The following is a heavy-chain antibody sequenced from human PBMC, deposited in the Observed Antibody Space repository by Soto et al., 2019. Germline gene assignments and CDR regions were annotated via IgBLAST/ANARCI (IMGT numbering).Heavy chain of an antibody. V-gene: IGHV1-69*13. CDR1: GGTFGSHG. J-gene: IGHJ4*02. CDR3: ARGAMAKFDY. CDR2: FIAMLGTP. Sequence: SVKVSCKASGGTFGSHGVAWVRQAPGQGLEWMGGFIAMLGTPTYAKKVQGRATITADESLTSSYLELRRLRSEDTAVYFCARGAMAKFDYWGQGTVVTVSS. D-gene: IGHD5-18*01.